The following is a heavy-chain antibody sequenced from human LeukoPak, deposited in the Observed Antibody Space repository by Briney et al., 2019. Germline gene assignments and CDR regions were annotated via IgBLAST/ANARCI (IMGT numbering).Heavy chain of an antibody. CDR1: GFTFGSYA. J-gene: IGHJ4*02. Sequence: PGGSLRLSCAASGFTFGSYAMTWVRQAPGKGLEWVSAISGSGGSTYYADSVKGRFTISRDNSKNTLYLQMNSLRAEGTAVYYCAKSPLNWNPGHYWGQGTLVTVSS. CDR3: AKSPLNWNPGHY. V-gene: IGHV3-23*01. D-gene: IGHD1-1*01. CDR2: ISGSGGST.